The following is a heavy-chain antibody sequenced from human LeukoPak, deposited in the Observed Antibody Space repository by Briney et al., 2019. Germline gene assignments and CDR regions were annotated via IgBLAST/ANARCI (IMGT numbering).Heavy chain of an antibody. V-gene: IGHV1-46*01. Sequence: GASVKVPCKASGYTFTSYYMHWVRQATGQGLEWMGIINPSGGSTSYAQKFQGRVTMTRDMSTSTVYMELSSLRSEDTAVYYCAREGEAAAAGMGRNPYYYYMDVWDKGPTVTVSS. CDR1: GYTFTSYY. J-gene: IGHJ6*03. CDR2: INPSGGST. CDR3: AREGEAAAAGMGRNPYYYYMDV. D-gene: IGHD6-13*01.